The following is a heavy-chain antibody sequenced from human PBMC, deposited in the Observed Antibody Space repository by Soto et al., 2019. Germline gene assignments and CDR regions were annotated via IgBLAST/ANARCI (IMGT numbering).Heavy chain of an antibody. CDR2: ISFDGTNK. V-gene: IGHV3-30-3*01. J-gene: IGHJ5*02. CDR3: SASRDYNWFDP. Sequence: GGALRLSCAASEFAFSTHAMHWVRQAPGEGLEWVAVISFDGTNKYYADSVKGRFTISRDNSRSTLYLQMNSLRIEDTAVYYCSASRDYNWFDPWGQGTLVTVSS. CDR1: EFAFSTHA. D-gene: IGHD2-21*02.